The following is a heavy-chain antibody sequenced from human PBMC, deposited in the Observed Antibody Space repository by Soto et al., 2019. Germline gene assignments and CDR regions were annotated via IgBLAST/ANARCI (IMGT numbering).Heavy chain of an antibody. Sequence: QLQLQESGSGLVKPSQTLSLTCAVSGGSISSGGYSWSWVRQPPGKGLEWIGYIYPSGSTFYNPALKRRVTMSVARSKNQFSLKPSSVPAADTAVYYCATTPDIWRQGTMVTVSS. J-gene: IGHJ3*02. V-gene: IGHV4-30-2*01. CDR1: GGSISSGGYS. CDR3: ATTPDI. CDR2: IYPSGST.